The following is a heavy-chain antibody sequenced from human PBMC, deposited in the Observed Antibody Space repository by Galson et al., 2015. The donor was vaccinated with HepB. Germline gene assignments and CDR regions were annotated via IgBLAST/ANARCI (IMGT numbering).Heavy chain of an antibody. CDR1: GFTFSSYA. J-gene: IGHJ3*02. V-gene: IGHV3-30-3*01. CDR3: ARDNGGGVQLWFDRVAFDI. D-gene: IGHD5-18*01. CDR2: ISYDGSNK. Sequence: SLRLSCAASGFTFSSYAMHWVRQAPGKGLEWVAVISYDGSNKYYADSVKGRFTISRDNSKNTLYLQMNSLRAEDTAVYYCARDNGGGVQLWFDRVAFDIWGQGTMVTVSS.